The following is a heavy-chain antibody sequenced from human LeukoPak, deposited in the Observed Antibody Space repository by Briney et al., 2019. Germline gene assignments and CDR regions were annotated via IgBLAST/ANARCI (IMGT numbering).Heavy chain of an antibody. V-gene: IGHV4-4*07. J-gene: IGHJ3*02. Sequence: SETLSLTCTVSGGSISSYYWSWIRQPAGKGLEWIGRIYTSGSTNYNPSLKSRVTMSVDTSKNQFSLKLSSVTAADTAVYYCARGGRRWELPEDDAFDIWGQGTMVTVSS. CDR2: IYTSGST. CDR1: GGSISSYY. D-gene: IGHD1-26*01. CDR3: ARGGRRWELPEDDAFDI.